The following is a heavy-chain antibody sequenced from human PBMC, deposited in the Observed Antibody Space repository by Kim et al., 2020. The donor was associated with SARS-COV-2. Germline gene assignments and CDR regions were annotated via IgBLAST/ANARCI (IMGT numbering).Heavy chain of an antibody. CDR3: ARASGGIAAAGTFDY. D-gene: IGHD6-13*01. J-gene: IGHJ4*02. Sequence: DSVKGRFTISRDNAKNSLYLQMNSLRAEDTAVYYCARASGGIAAAGTFDYWGQGTLVTVSS. V-gene: IGHV3-21*01.